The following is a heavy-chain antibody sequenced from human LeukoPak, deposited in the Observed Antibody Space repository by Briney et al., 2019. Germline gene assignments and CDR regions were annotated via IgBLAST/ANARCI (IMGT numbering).Heavy chain of an antibody. D-gene: IGHD3-10*01. CDR1: GGSFSGYY. V-gene: IGHV4-34*01. J-gene: IGHJ3*02. CDR2: INHSGST. CDR3: ASNYGSGRRRAFDI. Sequence: SETLSLTCAVYGGSFSGYYWSWIRQPPGKGLEWIGEINHSGSTNYNPSLKSRVTISVDKSKNQFSLKLSSVTAADTAVYYCASNYGSGRRRAFDIWGQGTMVTVSS.